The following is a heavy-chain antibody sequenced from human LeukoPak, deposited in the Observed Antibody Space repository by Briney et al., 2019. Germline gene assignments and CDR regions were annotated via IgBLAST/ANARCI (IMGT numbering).Heavy chain of an antibody. CDR1: GYTFTGYY. V-gene: IGHV1-2*02. D-gene: IGHD3-22*01. J-gene: IGHJ3*02. CDR3: GRDYYDSSGDGAFDI. Sequence: ASVKVSCKASGYTFTGYYTHWVRQAPGQGLEWMGWINPNSGGTNYAQKFQGRVTMTRDTSISTAYMELSRLRSDDTAVYYCGRDYYDSSGDGAFDIWGQGTMVTVSS. CDR2: INPNSGGT.